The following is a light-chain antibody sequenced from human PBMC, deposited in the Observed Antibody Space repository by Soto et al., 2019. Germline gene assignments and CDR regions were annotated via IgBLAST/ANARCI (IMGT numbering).Light chain of an antibody. J-gene: IGLJ1*01. CDR2: DVN. Sequence: QSALTQPASVSGSPGQSITISCTGTSSDVGGYTYVSWYQQRPDKAPKLMIYDVNNRPSGVSNRFSGSKSGNTASLTISGLQAEDEADYYCSSYTSSITYVFGTGTKVTVL. CDR1: SSDVGGYTY. V-gene: IGLV2-14*01. CDR3: SSYTSSITYV.